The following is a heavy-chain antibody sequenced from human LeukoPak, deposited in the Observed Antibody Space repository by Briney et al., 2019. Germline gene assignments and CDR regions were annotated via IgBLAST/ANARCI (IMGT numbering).Heavy chain of an antibody. D-gene: IGHD3-16*01. CDR3: AKDRQMGDYFDY. Sequence: GGSLRLSCAASGFTFSSYAMSWVRQAPGKGLEWVSAISGSGGSTYYADSVKGRFTISRDNSKNTLYLQTNSLRAEDTAVYYCAKDRQMGDYFDYWGQGTLVTVSS. V-gene: IGHV3-23*01. CDR1: GFTFSSYA. CDR2: ISGSGGST. J-gene: IGHJ4*02.